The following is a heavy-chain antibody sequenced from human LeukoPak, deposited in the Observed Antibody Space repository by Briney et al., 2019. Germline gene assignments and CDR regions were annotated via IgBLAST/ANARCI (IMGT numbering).Heavy chain of an antibody. Sequence: SETLSLTCTVSGGSVSSGSYYWSWIRQPPGKRLEWIGYIYYSGSTNYNPSLKSRVTISVDTSKNQFSLKLSSVTAADTAVYYCARGAWNWNYFDYWGQGTLVTVSS. D-gene: IGHD1-1*01. CDR3: ARGAWNWNYFDY. CDR2: IYYSGST. J-gene: IGHJ4*02. V-gene: IGHV4-61*01. CDR1: GGSVSSGSYY.